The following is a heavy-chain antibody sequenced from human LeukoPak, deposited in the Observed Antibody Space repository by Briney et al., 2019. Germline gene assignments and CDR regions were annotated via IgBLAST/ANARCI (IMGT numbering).Heavy chain of an antibody. D-gene: IGHD3-10*01. J-gene: IGHJ3*02. CDR3: AREGESVHFDI. CDR2: ISSSSSYI. CDR1: GFTFSSYS. V-gene: IGHV3-21*01. Sequence: GGSLRLSCAASGFTFSSYSMNWVRQAPGKGLEWVSSISSSSSYIYYADSVKGRFTISRDNAKNSLYLQMNSLRAEDTAVYYCAREGESVHFDIWGQGTTVTVSS.